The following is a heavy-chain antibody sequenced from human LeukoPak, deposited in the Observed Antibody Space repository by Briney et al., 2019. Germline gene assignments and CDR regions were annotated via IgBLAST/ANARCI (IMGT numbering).Heavy chain of an antibody. Sequence: GGSLRLSCAASGFTFSSYAMSWVRQAPGKGLEWVSAISGSGGSTYYADSVKGRFTISRDNSKNTLYLQMNSLGAEDTAVYYCAKGTSGYSYGYVDYWGQGTLVTVSS. V-gene: IGHV3-23*01. CDR3: AKGTSGYSYGYVDY. CDR2: ISGSGGST. CDR1: GFTFSSYA. D-gene: IGHD5-18*01. J-gene: IGHJ4*02.